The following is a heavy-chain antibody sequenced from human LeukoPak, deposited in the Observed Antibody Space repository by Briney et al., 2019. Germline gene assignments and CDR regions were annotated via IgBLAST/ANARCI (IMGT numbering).Heavy chain of an antibody. CDR3: ARDPRYYDFWSGWDMDV. CDR2: IYSGGST. D-gene: IGHD3-3*01. J-gene: IGHJ6*03. CDR1: GFTVSSNY. V-gene: IGHV3-53*01. Sequence: GGSLRLSCAASGFTVSSNYMSWVRQAPGKGLEWVSVIYSGGSTYYADSVKGRFTISRDNSKNTLYLQMNSLRAEDTAVYYCARDPRYYDFWSGWDMDVWGRGTTVTVSS.